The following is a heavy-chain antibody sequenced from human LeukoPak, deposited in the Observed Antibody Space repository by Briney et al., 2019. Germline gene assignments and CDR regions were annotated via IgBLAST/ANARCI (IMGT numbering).Heavy chain of an antibody. D-gene: IGHD3-10*01. CDR1: GFSFSDFG. CDR2: ISYDGSSK. J-gene: IGHJ3*02. CDR3: AKGITSNDAFDI. V-gene: IGHV3-30*18. Sequence: PGGSLRLSCAASGFSFSDFGMHWVRQAPGKGLEWVAVISYDGSSKCYADSVKGLFTISRDNSKNTMYLQMNSLGVEDTAMYYCAKGITSNDAFDIWGQGTMVTVS.